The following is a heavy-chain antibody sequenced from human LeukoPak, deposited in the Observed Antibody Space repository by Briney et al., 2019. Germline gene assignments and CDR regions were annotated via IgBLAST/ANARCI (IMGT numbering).Heavy chain of an antibody. CDR2: INPNSGGT. V-gene: IGHV1-2*02. CDR3: ARVGYDSSGYYRYFDY. J-gene: IGHJ4*02. Sequence: ASVKVSCKASGYTFTGYYMHWVRQAPGQGLEWMGWINPNSGGTNYAQKFQGRVTMTRDTSISTAYMELSRLRSDDTAVYYCARVGYDSSGYYRYFDYWGQGTLVTVSS. CDR1: GYTFTGYY. D-gene: IGHD3-22*01.